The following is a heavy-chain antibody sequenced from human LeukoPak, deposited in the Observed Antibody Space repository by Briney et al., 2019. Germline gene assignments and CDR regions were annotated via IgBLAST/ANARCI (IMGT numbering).Heavy chain of an antibody. Sequence: PGGSLRLSCAASGFTVSTNCMTWVRQAPGKGLEWVSTIYSGATKYYADSVMGRFTISRHNSRNTLYLQMNSLRAEDTAVYYCARVDTVMAYYFDLWGQGTLVTV. J-gene: IGHJ4*02. CDR1: GFTVSTNC. CDR3: ARVDTVMAYYFDL. CDR2: IYSGATK. V-gene: IGHV3-53*04. D-gene: IGHD5-18*01.